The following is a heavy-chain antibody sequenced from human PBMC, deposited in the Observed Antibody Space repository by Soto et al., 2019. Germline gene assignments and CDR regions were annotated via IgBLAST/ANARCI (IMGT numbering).Heavy chain of an antibody. J-gene: IGHJ4*02. CDR2: IYYSGST. Sequence: SETLSLTCTVSGDSISSYYCSWIRQPPGKGLEWIGYIYYSGSTNYNPSLKSRVTISVDTSKNQFSLTLSSMTAADTAVYYCALRSMAVVPEYWGQGTLVTVSS. CDR1: GDSISSYY. D-gene: IGHD3-22*01. V-gene: IGHV4-59*01. CDR3: ALRSMAVVPEY.